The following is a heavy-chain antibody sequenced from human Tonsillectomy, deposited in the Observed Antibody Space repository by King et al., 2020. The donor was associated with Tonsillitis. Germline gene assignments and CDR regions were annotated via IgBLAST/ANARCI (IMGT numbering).Heavy chain of an antibody. J-gene: IGHJ4*02. D-gene: IGHD3-22*01. CDR1: GYTFTGYY. CDR2: VNPNSGGT. CDR3: ARALWTYDSGGSVGY. V-gene: IGHV1-2*02. Sequence: VQLVESGAEVKKPGASVRVSCKASGYTFTGYYMHWVRQAPGQGLEWMGWVNPNSGGTNYAQKFQGRVTMTRDTSISTAYMELSRLRSDDTDVYCCARALWTYDSGGSVGYWGQGTLVTVSS.